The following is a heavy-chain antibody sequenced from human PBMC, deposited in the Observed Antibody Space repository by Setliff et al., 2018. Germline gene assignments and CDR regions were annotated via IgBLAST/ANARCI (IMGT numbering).Heavy chain of an antibody. CDR2: IYYSGST. CDR1: GGSISSSSYY. V-gene: IGHV4-39*07. Sequence: PSETLSLTCTVSGGSISSSSYYWGWIRQPPGKGLEWSGSIYYSGSTYYNPSLKSRVTISVDTSKNQFSLKLSAVTAADTAVYYCASIALTEPPYYDYVWGSYRFFHYLDYWGQGTLVTVSS. CDR3: ASIALTEPPYYDYVWGSYRFFHYLDY. J-gene: IGHJ4*02. D-gene: IGHD3-16*02.